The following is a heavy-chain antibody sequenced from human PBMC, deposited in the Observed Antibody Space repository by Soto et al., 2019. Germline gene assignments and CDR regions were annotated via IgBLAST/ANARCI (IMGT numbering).Heavy chain of an antibody. CDR3: AKRGAAAGTGYNYGMDV. Sequence: QVQLVESGGGVVQPGGSLRLSCAASGFTFSTYAMHWVRQAPGTGLEWVAVISYDGRNKYYADSVKGRFTISRDNSKNTLCLQMNSLRTEDTAVYYCAKRGAAAGTGYNYGMDVWGQGTTVTVSS. V-gene: IGHV3-30*18. CDR1: GFTFSTYA. CDR2: ISYDGRNK. D-gene: IGHD6-13*01. J-gene: IGHJ6*02.